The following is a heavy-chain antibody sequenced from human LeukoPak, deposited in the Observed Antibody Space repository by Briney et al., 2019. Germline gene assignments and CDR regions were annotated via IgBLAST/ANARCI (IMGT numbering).Heavy chain of an antibody. J-gene: IGHJ4*02. CDR1: GGSISSSSYY. Sequence: SETLSLTCTVSGGSISSSSYYWGWIRQPPGKGLEGIGSIYYSGSTYYNPSLKSRVTISVDTSKNQFSLKLSSVTAADTAVYYCARRSVDTAMDYFDYWGQGTLVTVSS. CDR2: IYYSGST. CDR3: ARRSVDTAMDYFDY. D-gene: IGHD5-18*01. V-gene: IGHV4-39*01.